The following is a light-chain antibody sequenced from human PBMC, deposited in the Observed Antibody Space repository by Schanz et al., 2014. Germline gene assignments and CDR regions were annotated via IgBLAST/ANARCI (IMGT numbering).Light chain of an antibody. CDR1: TGAVTSGHW. Sequence: QAVVTQEPSLTVSPGGTVTLTCGSSTGAVTSGHWPYWFQQKPGQAPRTLIYDASKKYSWTPARFSGSLLEGKAALTLSGAQPEDEAEYYCLLSYSGAWVFGGGTKVTVL. CDR3: LLSYSGAWV. J-gene: IGLJ3*02. V-gene: IGLV7-46*01. CDR2: DAS.